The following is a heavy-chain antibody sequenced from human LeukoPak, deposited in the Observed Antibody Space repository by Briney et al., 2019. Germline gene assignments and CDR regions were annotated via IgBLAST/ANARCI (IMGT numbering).Heavy chain of an antibody. CDR1: GYSFTSYW. CDR2: IYPGDSDT. CDR3: ARLAYCGGDCYSGWFDP. D-gene: IGHD2-21*02. V-gene: IGHV5-51*01. J-gene: IGHJ5*02. Sequence: GESLKISCKGSGYSFTSYWIGWVRQMPGKVLEWMGIIYPGDSDTRYSPSFQGQVTISADKSISTAYLQWSSLKASDTAMYYCARLAYCGGDCYSGWFDPWGQGTLVTVSS.